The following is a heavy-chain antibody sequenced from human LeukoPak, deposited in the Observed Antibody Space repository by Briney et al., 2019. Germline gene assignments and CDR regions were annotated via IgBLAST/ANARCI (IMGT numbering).Heavy chain of an antibody. CDR3: ARDYFPWELLPGDY. CDR2: ISAYNGNT. V-gene: IGHV1-18*01. J-gene: IGHJ4*02. CDR1: GGTFSSYA. D-gene: IGHD1-26*01. Sequence: GASVKVSCKASGGTFSSYAISWVRQAPGQGLEWMGWISAYNGNTNYAQKLQGRVTMTTDTSTSTAYMELRSLRSDDTAVYYCARDYFPWELLPGDYWGQGTLVTVSS.